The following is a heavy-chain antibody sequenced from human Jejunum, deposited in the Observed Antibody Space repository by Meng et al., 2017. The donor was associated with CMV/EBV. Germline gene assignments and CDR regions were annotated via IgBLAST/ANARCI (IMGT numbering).Heavy chain of an antibody. V-gene: IGHV3-30*02. CDR1: GFTFSNYG. D-gene: IGHD1-26*01. CDR3: AKDVGY. CDR2: IEHDGSNK. Sequence: VQLLESGGGLVQPGGSLRLSCAASGFTFSNYGIHWVRQAPGKGLEWVAFIEHDGSNKYYADSVKGRFTISRDNSKNTLYLQMNSLRVEDTAVYYCAKDVGYWGQGTLVTVSS. J-gene: IGHJ4*02.